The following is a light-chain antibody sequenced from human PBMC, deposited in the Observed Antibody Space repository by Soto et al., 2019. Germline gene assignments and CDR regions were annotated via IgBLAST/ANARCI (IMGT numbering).Light chain of an antibody. J-gene: IGLJ2*01. CDR2: TKA. V-gene: IGLV1-40*01. CDR3: QSYTNSRTGLI. Sequence: QSVLTQPPSVTGAPGQRITISCTGSNSNIGAGYTVHWYQQFPGTAPTLLRFTKANRPSGVPDRFSASKSGTSASLAITGLQGEDEADYYCQSYTNSRTGLIFGGGTKLTVL. CDR1: NSNIGAGYT.